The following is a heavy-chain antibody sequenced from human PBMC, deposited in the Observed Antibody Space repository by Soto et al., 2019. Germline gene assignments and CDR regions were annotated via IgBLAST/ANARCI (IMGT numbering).Heavy chain of an antibody. CDR1: GGSISSGAYS. V-gene: IGHV4-30-2*02. D-gene: IGHD3-22*01. J-gene: IGHJ4*02. CDR2: IYHSGST. Sequence: SETLSLTCAVSGGSISSGAYSWSWIRQPPGKGLEWVGYIYHSGSTYYNPSLKSRVTISVDTSKNQFSLKLSSVTAADTAVYYCVGSYYYDSSVDDYWGQGTLVTVSS. CDR3: VGSYYYDSSVDDY.